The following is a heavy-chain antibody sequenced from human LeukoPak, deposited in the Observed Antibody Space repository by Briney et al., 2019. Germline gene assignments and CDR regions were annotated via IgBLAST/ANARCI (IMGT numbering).Heavy chain of an antibody. Sequence: GGSLRLSCAASGFTFSSYAMSWVRQAPEKGLEWVATISGSGGSTYYADSVNGRFTISRDNSKNTLYLQMNSLRAEDTAVYYCAKTNLNYYGSGLAGYNWFDPWGQGTLVTVSS. CDR3: AKTNLNYYGSGLAGYNWFDP. D-gene: IGHD3-10*01. J-gene: IGHJ5*02. V-gene: IGHV3-23*01. CDR1: GFTFSSYA. CDR2: ISGSGGST.